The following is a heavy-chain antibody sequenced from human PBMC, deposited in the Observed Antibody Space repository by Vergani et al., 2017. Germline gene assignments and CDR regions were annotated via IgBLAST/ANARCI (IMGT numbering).Heavy chain of an antibody. Sequence: EVQLLESGGGLVQPGGSLRLSCAASGFTFSSYSMNWVRQAPGKGLEWVSSIISSSSYIYYADSVKGRFTISRDNAKNSLYLQMNSLRAADTAVYYCARLRGYNAPGYFDYWGQGTLVTVSS. CDR2: IISSSSYI. CDR3: ARLRGYNAPGYFDY. CDR1: GFTFSSYS. J-gene: IGHJ4*02. V-gene: IGHV3-21*01. D-gene: IGHD5-24*01.